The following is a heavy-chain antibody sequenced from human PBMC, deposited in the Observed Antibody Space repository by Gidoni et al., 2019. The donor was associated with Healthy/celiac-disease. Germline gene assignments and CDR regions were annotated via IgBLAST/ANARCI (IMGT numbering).Heavy chain of an antibody. J-gene: IGHJ1*01. CDR3: AKMDDIVVVPAAIHFQN. D-gene: IGHD2-2*02. CDR2: ISCSGGST. V-gene: IGHV3-23*01. Sequence: EVQLLESGGGLVQPGGSLRLSCAASGFTFSSHAMSWVRQAPGKGLEWVSAISCSGGSTYSADSVKGRFTISRDNSKNTLYLQMNSLRAEDAAVYYCAKMDDIVVVPAAIHFQNWGQGTLVTVSS. CDR1: GFTFSSHA.